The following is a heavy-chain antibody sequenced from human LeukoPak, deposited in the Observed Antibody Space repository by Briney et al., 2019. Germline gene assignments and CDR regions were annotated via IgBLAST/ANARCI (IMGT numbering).Heavy chain of an antibody. J-gene: IGHJ6*03. Sequence: SETLSLTCTVSGGSISSYYWSWIRQPPGKGLEWIGYIYYSGSTNYNPSLKSRVTISVDTSKNQFSLKLSSVTAADTAVYYCARAQKYVATAFYYYYYVDVWGKGTTVTVSS. CDR1: GGSISSYY. D-gene: IGHD5-12*01. CDR3: ARAQKYVATAFYYYYYVDV. CDR2: IYYSGST. V-gene: IGHV4-59*01.